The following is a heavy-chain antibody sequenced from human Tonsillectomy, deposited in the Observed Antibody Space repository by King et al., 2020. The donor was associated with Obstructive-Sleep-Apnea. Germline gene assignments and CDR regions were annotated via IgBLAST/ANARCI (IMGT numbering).Heavy chain of an antibody. D-gene: IGHD3-3*01. Sequence: VQLVESGGGLVQPGRSLRLSCTASGFTFGDYAMSWFRQAPGKGLEWGGFIRSKAYGGTTEYAASVKGRFTISRDDSKSIAYLQMNSLKTEDTAVYYCTRDPGEYYDFWSGYPEDDAFDIWGQGTMVTVSS. CDR3: TRDPGEYYDFWSGYPEDDAFDI. J-gene: IGHJ3*02. CDR2: IRSKAYGGTT. CDR1: GFTFGDYA. V-gene: IGHV3-49*03.